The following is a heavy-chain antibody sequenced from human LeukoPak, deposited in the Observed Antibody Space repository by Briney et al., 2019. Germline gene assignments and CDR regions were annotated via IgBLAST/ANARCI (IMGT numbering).Heavy chain of an antibody. J-gene: IGHJ3*02. CDR1: GFTFSSYW. D-gene: IGHD6-19*01. CDR2: INSDGSST. Sequence: GGSLRLSCAASGFTFSSYWMHWVRQAPGKGLVCVSRINSDGSSTSYADSVKGRFTISRDNAKNTLYLQMNSLRAEDTAVYYCARDFPSGDAFDIWGQGTMVTVSS. V-gene: IGHV3-74*01. CDR3: ARDFPSGDAFDI.